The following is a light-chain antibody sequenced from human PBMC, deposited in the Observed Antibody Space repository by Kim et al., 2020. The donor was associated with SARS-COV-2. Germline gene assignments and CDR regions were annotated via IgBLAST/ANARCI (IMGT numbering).Light chain of an antibody. V-gene: IGLV3-21*04. CDR2: YGN. Sequence: HGKTARITCGGNNVGSKSVHWYQQKPGQAPVLFIYYGNDRHSGIPERFSCYNSGNTAALIISRVEAGDDDDYYCQVWDSSSDHWVFGGGTQLTVL. CDR1: NVGSKS. CDR3: QVWDSSSDHWV. J-gene: IGLJ3*02.